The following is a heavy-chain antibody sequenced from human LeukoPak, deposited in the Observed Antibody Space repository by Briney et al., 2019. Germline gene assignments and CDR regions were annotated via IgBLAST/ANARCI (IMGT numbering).Heavy chain of an antibody. V-gene: IGHV4-61*02. CDR2: IYTSAST. CDR1: GDSIRSGTYY. CDR3: ARGGGATRIDY. Sequence: PSETLSLTCSVSGDSIRSGTYYWSWIRQPAGKGLEWFGRIYTSASTSYNPSLKRRDTISVDTSQTQCSLKLTSVTAADTAVYYCARGGGATRIDYWGQGTLVTVSS. D-gene: IGHD5-12*01. J-gene: IGHJ4*02.